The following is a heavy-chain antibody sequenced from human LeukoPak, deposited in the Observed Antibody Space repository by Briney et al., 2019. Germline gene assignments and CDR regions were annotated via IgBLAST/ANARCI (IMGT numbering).Heavy chain of an antibody. V-gene: IGHV3-23*01. Sequence: GGSLRLSCEASGFTFITYVMSWVRQAPGKGLQWVSGISGTDSGTYYTDSVKGRFTISRDNSKNTAYLQIDSLRAKDTAVYYCAKCMSGSGVCLNFDSWGQGILVTVSS. CDR3: AKCMSGSGVCLNFDS. J-gene: IGHJ4*02. CDR1: GFTFITYV. CDR2: ISGTDSGT. D-gene: IGHD2-21*02.